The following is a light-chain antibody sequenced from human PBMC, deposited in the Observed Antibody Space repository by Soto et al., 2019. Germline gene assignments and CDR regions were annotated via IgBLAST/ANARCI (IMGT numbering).Light chain of an antibody. J-gene: IGLJ2*01. CDR2: EVT. CDR1: SSDVGDYNL. Sequence: QSALTQPASVSGSRGQSITISCTGTSSDVGDYNLVSWYQQHPGKAPKLMIYEVTKRPSGVSNRFSGSKSGNTASLTISGLQAEDEADYYCCSYGGTYTFVIFGGGTKLTVL. V-gene: IGLV2-23*02. CDR3: CSYGGTYTFVI.